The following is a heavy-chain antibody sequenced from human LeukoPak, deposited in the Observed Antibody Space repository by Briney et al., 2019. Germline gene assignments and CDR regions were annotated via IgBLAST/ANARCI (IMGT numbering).Heavy chain of an antibody. D-gene: IGHD3-9*01. J-gene: IGHJ4*02. Sequence: SVKVSCKASGGTFSSYAISWVRQAPGQGLEWMAGIIPIFGTANYAQKFQGRVTITADKSTSTAYMELSSLRSEDTAVYYCASNLLTGYLKGNYFDYWGQGTLVTVSS. V-gene: IGHV1-69*06. CDR3: ASNLLTGYLKGNYFDY. CDR1: GGTFSSYA. CDR2: IIPIFGTA.